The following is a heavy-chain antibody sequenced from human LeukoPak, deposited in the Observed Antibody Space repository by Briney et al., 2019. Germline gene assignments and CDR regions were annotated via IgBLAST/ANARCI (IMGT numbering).Heavy chain of an antibody. Sequence: GGSLRLSCAASGLGFSSAMNWVRQAPGKGLEWVSAISGSGDRTYYGDSVKGRSTISRDNSKNTLYLQMNSLRAEDTAVYYCATGTGGSYTWGTYYFDYWGQGALVTVSS. CDR3: ATGTGGSYTWGTYYFDY. D-gene: IGHD1-26*01. CDR2: ISGSGDRT. V-gene: IGHV3-23*01. CDR1: GLGFSSA. J-gene: IGHJ4*02.